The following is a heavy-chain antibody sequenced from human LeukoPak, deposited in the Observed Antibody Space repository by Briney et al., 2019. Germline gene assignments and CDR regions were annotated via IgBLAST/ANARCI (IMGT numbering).Heavy chain of an antibody. CDR2: ISSSSSYI. CDR1: GFTFSSYS. V-gene: IGHV3-21*01. Sequence: GGSLRLSCAASGFTFSSYSMNWVRQAPGKGLEWVSSISSSSSYIYYADSVKGRFTISRDNAKNSLYLQMNSLRAEDTAVYYCANGRPNDASDIWGQGSMFTVSS. CDR3: ANGRPNDASDI. J-gene: IGHJ3*02. D-gene: IGHD4-17*01.